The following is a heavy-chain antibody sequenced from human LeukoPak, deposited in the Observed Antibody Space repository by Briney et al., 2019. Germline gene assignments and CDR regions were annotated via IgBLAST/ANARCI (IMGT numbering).Heavy chain of an antibody. J-gene: IGHJ4*02. CDR3: ARSWCQGGKTDY. CDR1: GFTVSSNY. Sequence: GGSLRLSCAASGFTVSSNYMSWVRQAPAKGLDWVSVIYSGGSTYYADSVKGRFTISRDNSKNTLYLQMNSLRAQHTHVYYCARSWCQGGKTDYWGQGTLVTVSS. D-gene: IGHD1/OR15-1a*01. CDR2: IYSGGST. V-gene: IGHV3-53*01.